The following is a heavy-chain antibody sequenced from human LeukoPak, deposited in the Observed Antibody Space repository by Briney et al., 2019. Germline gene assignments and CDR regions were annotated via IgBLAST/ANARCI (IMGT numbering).Heavy chain of an antibody. CDR2: INPNSGDT. Sequence: ASVKVSCKASGYTFTGYHMHWVRQAPGQGLEWMGWINPNSGDTSYAQIFQGRVTMTRDTSISTAYMELSRLRSGDTAVYYCARAASGYSSSWYDWFDPWGQGTLVTVSS. J-gene: IGHJ5*02. D-gene: IGHD6-13*01. V-gene: IGHV1-2*02. CDR3: ARAASGYSSSWYDWFDP. CDR1: GYTFTGYH.